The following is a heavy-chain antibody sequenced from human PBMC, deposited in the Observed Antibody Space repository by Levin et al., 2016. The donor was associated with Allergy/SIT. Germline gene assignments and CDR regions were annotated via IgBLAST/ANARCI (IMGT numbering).Heavy chain of an antibody. J-gene: IGHJ3*01. Sequence: SETLSLTCAVYGGSFSGYYWSWIRQPPGKGLEWIGEINHSGSTNYNPSLKSRVTISVDTSKNQFSLKLSSVSAADTAVYYCAREAWDARVFDVWGQGTMVTVSS. CDR1: GGSFSGYY. CDR3: AREAWDARVFDV. D-gene: IGHD1-26*01. CDR2: INHSGST. V-gene: IGHV4-34*01.